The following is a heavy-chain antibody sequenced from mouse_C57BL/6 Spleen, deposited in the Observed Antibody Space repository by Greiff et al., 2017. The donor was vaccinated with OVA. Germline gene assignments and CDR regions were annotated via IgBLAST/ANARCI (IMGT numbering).Heavy chain of an antibody. Sequence: EVQLQESGPELVKPGASVKMSCKASGYTFTDYNMHWVKQSHGKSLEWIGYINPNNGGTSYNQKFKGKATLTVNKSSSTAYMELRSLTSEDSAVYYCASGDVYDYVDYWGQGTTLTVSS. CDR3: ASGDVYDYVDY. CDR2: INPNNGGT. V-gene: IGHV1-22*01. D-gene: IGHD2-3*01. CDR1: GYTFTDYN. J-gene: IGHJ2*01.